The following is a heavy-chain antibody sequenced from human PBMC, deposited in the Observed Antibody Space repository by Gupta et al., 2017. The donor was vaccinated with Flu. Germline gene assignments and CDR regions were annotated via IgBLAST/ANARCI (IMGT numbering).Heavy chain of an antibody. V-gene: IGHV4-31*03. Sequence: QVQLQESGPGLVKPSQTLSLTCTVSGGSISSGAYYWSWIRQHPGKGLEWIGYIYYSGSTYYTPSLKSRVTMSVDTSKNQFSLKLSSVTAADTAVYYCARDAPVAGSFQHWGQGTLVTVSS. CDR1: GGSISSGAYY. CDR3: ARDAPVAGSFQH. CDR2: IYYSGST. D-gene: IGHD6-19*01. J-gene: IGHJ1*01.